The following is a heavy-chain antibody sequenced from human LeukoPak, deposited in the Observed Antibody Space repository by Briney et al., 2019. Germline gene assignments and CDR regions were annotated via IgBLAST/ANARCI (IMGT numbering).Heavy chain of an antibody. CDR2: IYYSGST. V-gene: IGHV4-59*08. J-gene: IGHJ6*03. CDR3: ARHGLEPTSFYYYMDV. Sequence: ASETLSLTCTVSGGSISSYYWSWIRQPPGKGLEWDGYIYYSGSTNYNPSLKSRVTISVDTSKNQFSLKLSSVTAADTAVYYCARHGLEPTSFYYYMDVWGKGTTVTVSS. D-gene: IGHD1-1*01. CDR1: GGSISSYY.